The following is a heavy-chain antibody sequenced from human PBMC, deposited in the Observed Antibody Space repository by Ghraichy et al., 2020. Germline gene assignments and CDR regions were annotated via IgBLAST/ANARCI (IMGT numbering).Heavy chain of an antibody. Sequence: LSLTCAASGFPFNNYTTNWVRQAPGKGLEWVSFISSRSSTIDYADSVKGRFTISRDNAKNSLYLQINSLRAEDTAVYYCAAGASGYDAFDIWGQGQWSPSLQ. CDR3: AAGASGYDAFDI. CDR1: GFPFNNYT. V-gene: IGHV3-48*01. CDR2: ISSRSSTI. J-gene: IGHJ3*02. D-gene: IGHD3-22*01.